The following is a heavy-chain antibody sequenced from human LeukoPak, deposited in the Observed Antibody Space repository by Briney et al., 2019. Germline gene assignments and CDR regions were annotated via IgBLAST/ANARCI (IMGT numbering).Heavy chain of an antibody. Sequence: ASVRVSCKASGYTFTSYGISWARQAPGQGLEWMGWISAYNGNTNYAQKLQGRVTMTTDTSTSTAYMELRSLRSDDTAVYYCARQVVVAATVWFDPWGQGTLVTVSS. CDR2: ISAYNGNT. CDR3: ARQVVVAATVWFDP. V-gene: IGHV1-18*01. CDR1: GYTFTSYG. D-gene: IGHD2-15*01. J-gene: IGHJ5*02.